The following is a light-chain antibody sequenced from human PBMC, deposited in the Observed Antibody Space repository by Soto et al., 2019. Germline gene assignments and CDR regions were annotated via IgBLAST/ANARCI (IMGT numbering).Light chain of an antibody. J-gene: IGKJ2*01. V-gene: IGKV3-20*01. CDR3: QQYGSSPPDT. Sequence: EIVLTQSPGALSLSPGERATLSCRVSQSASNTYLGWYQQKPGQAPRLLIYGTSNRASGIPDRFSGSGSGTDFNLTISRLEPEDFAVYYCQQYGSSPPDTFGQGTKLEIK. CDR1: QSASNTY. CDR2: GTS.